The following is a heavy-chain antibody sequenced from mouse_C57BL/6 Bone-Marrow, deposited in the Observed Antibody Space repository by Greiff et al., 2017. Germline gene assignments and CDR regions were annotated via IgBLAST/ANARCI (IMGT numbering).Heavy chain of an antibody. CDR3: VCARWCGSSYWFAY. CDR1: GYTFTSYW. Sequence: QVQLQQPGTELVKPGASVKLSCKASGYTFTSYWMHWVKQRPGQGLEWIGNINPSNGGTNYNEKFKSKATLTVDKSSSTAYVQLSSLTSEDSAVYFYVCARWCGSSYWFAYWGQGTLVTVSA. J-gene: IGHJ3*01. D-gene: IGHD1-1*01. CDR2: INPSNGGT. V-gene: IGHV1-53*01.